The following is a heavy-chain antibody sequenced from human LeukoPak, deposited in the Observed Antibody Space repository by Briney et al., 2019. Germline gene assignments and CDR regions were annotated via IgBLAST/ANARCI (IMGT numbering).Heavy chain of an antibody. Sequence: GRSLRLSCAASGFTFSSYGMHWVRQAPGKGLEWVAVISYDGSNKYYAVSVKGRFTISRDNSKNTLYLQMNSLRAEDTAVYYCAKDHGYDSSAIDYWGQGTLVTVSS. CDR2: ISYDGSNK. CDR3: AKDHGYDSSAIDY. CDR1: GFTFSSYG. D-gene: IGHD3-22*01. J-gene: IGHJ4*02. V-gene: IGHV3-30*18.